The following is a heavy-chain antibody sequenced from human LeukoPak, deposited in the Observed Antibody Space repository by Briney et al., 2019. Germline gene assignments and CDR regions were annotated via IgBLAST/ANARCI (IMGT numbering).Heavy chain of an antibody. CDR3: ATGDPSSSWYDP. CDR2: IYTSGST. Sequence: SETLSLTCTVSGGSISSYYWSWIRQPAGKGLEWIGRIYTSGSTNYNPSLKSRVTMSVDTSKNQFSLKLSSVTAADTAVYYCATGDPSSSWYDPWGQGTLVTVSS. D-gene: IGHD6-13*01. J-gene: IGHJ5*02. V-gene: IGHV4-4*07. CDR1: GGSISSYY.